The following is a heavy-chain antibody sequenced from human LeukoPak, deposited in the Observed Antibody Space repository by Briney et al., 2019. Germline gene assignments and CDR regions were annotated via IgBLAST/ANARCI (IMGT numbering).Heavy chain of an antibody. CDR3: AKQYSSGWDPFDY. Sequence: PGGSLRLSCAASGFTFSSYAISWVRQAPGKGLEWVSAISGSGGSTYYADSVKGRFTISRDNSKNTLYLQMNSLRAEDTAVYYCAKQYSSGWDPFDYWGRGNLVTVSS. D-gene: IGHD6-19*01. J-gene: IGHJ4*02. CDR1: GFTFSSYA. CDR2: ISGSGGST. V-gene: IGHV3-23*01.